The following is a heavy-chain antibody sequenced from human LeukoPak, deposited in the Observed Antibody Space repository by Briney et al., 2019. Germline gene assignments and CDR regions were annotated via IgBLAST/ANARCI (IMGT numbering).Heavy chain of an antibody. CDR2: MFPDDSDT. CDR3: VLLLSSTYSFEN. J-gene: IGHJ4*02. V-gene: IGHV5-51*01. CDR1: GYKFIGYW. D-gene: IGHD6-19*01. Sequence: GESLKISCKASGYKFIGYWIGWVRQMPGKGLEWMGIMFPDDSDTRYSPSFQGQVTISADKSISTAYLQWSSLRASDTAMYYCVLLLSSTYSFENWGQGTLVTVSS.